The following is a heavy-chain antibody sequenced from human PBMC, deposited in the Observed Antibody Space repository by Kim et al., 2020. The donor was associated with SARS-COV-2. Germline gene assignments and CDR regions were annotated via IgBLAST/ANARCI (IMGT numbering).Heavy chain of an antibody. CDR1: GYTLASYD. Sequence: ASVKVSCRASGYTLASYDINWVRQATGQGLEWMGWMNPNSGNTGYAQKFQGRVTMTRNTSINTAYMELSSLRSEDTAIYYCVRGRGWSPWGQGTLVTVSS. J-gene: IGHJ5*02. CDR2: MNPNSGNT. V-gene: IGHV1-8*01. D-gene: IGHD3-3*01. CDR3: VRGRGWSP.